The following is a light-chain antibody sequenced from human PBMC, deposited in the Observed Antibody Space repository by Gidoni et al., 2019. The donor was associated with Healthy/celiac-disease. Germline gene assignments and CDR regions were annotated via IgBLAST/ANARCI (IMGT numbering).Light chain of an antibody. CDR2: AAS. CDR3: QQYYSYPRT. Sequence: AIRMTQSPSSFSASTGARVNITCRASQGISSYLAWYQQKPGKAPKLLIYAASTLQSGVPSRFSGSGSGTDSTLTISCLQSEDFATYYCQQYYSYPRTFGQGTKVEIK. J-gene: IGKJ1*01. V-gene: IGKV1-8*01. CDR1: QGISSY.